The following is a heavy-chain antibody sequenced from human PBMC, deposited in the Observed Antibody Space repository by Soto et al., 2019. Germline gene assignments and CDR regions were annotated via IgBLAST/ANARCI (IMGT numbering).Heavy chain of an antibody. CDR2: ISGSGGST. CDR3: AKAQTNECSSTSCYWLHFDY. Sequence: GSLRLSCASSGFTFSTYTMNWVRQAPGKGLEWVSAISGSGGSTYYADSVKGRFTISRDNSKNMMYLQMNSLRAEDTAVYYCAKAQTNECSSTSCYWLHFDYWGQGTLVTVSS. D-gene: IGHD2-2*01. CDR1: GFTFSTYT. J-gene: IGHJ4*02. V-gene: IGHV3-23*01.